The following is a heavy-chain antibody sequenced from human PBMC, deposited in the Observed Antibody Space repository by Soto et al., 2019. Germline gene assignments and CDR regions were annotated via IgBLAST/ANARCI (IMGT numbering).Heavy chain of an antibody. Sequence: SETLSLTCTVSGGSLSSGGYYWSWIRQHPGKGLEWIGYIYYSGSTYYNPSLKSRVTISVDTSKNQFSLKLSSVTAADTAVYYCARRSYDILTGYYKNWFDPWGQGTLVTVSS. D-gene: IGHD3-9*01. V-gene: IGHV4-31*03. CDR2: IYYSGST. J-gene: IGHJ5*02. CDR3: ARRSYDILTGYYKNWFDP. CDR1: GGSLSSGGYY.